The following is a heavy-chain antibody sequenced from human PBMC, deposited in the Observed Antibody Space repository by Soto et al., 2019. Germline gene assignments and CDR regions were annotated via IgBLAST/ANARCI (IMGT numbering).Heavy chain of an antibody. CDR3: ARQGSEYSFDY. Sequence: SETLSLTCTVSGGSISSYYWSWIRQPPGKGLEWIGYIYYSGSTNYNPSLKSRVTISVDTSKNQFSLKLSSVTAADTAVYYCARQGSEYSFDYWGQGTLVTVSS. D-gene: IGHD3-10*01. CDR2: IYYSGST. J-gene: IGHJ4*02. CDR1: GGSISSYY. V-gene: IGHV4-59*08.